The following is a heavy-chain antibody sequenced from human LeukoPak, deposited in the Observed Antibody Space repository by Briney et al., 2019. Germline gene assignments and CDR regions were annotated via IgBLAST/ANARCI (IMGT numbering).Heavy chain of an antibody. D-gene: IGHD6-6*01. CDR2: IYHSGSA. Sequence: SETLSLTCAVSGGSISSGGYSWSWIRQPPGKGLEWVGYIYHSGSAYYNPSLKSRVAISGDRSKNQFSLKLSSVTAAATAVYYCARGDYSGSSALYAWGQGTLVTVSS. V-gene: IGHV4-30-2*01. J-gene: IGHJ5*02. CDR3: ARGDYSGSSALYA. CDR1: GGSISSGGYS.